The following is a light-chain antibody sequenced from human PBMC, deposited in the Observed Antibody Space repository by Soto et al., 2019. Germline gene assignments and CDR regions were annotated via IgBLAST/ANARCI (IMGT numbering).Light chain of an antibody. Sequence: QPVLTQSPSASASLGASVKLTCTLSSGHSNYAIAWHQQQPEKGPRYLMKLNSDGSHSKGDGIPDRFSGSSSGAERYLTISSLQSEDEADYYCQTWGTAGIVVFGGGTKVTVL. CDR1: SGHSNYA. J-gene: IGLJ2*01. CDR3: QTWGTAGIVV. V-gene: IGLV4-69*01. CDR2: LNSDGSH.